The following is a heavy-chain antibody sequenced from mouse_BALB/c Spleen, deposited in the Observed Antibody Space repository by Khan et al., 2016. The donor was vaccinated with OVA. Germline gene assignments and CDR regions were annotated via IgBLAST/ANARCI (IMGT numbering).Heavy chain of an antibody. Sequence: VQLKQSGAELVKSCATVKFSCTASGLNINDTYMHWLKQRPEQGLQWIGRFDPPNGNTTYDPTFQGKASITADTSSNTAYLQFSSLTSEDTAVYYCARMAGNWGQGTTLTVSS. J-gene: IGHJ2*01. CDR3: ARMAGN. V-gene: IGHV14-3*02. CDR1: GLNINDTY. CDR2: FDPPNGNT.